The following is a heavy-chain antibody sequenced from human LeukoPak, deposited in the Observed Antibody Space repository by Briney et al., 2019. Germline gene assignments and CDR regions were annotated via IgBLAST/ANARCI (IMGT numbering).Heavy chain of an antibody. Sequence: SSVKVSCKASGGTFSSYAISWVRQAPGQGLEWMGRIILILGIANYAQKFQGRVTITADKSTSTAYMELSSLRSEDTAVYYCARDSNGSGSFHYYYYYGMDVWGQGTTVTVSS. J-gene: IGHJ6*02. CDR1: GGTFSSYA. V-gene: IGHV1-69*04. D-gene: IGHD3-10*01. CDR3: ARDSNGSGSFHYYYYYGMDV. CDR2: IILILGIA.